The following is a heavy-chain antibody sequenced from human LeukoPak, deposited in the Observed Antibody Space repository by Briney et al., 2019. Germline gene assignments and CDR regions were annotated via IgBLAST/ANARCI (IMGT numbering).Heavy chain of an antibody. CDR2: ISGGSEST. CDR3: AKGWTAVGS. V-gene: IGHV3-23*01. Sequence: GGSLRLSCVASRFTFSIYAMTWVRQAPGKGLEWVSGISGGSESTYYADSVKGRFTISRDNSKNTLYMEMNNLRGADTAVYYCAKGWTAVGSWGQGTLVTASS. J-gene: IGHJ5*02. D-gene: IGHD1-26*01. CDR1: RFTFSIYA.